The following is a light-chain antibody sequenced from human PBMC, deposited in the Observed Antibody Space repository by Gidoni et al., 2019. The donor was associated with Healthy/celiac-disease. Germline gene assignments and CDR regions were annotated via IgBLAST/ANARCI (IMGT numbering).Light chain of an antibody. V-gene: IGKV3D-11*02. CDR3: QQRSNCQFT. J-gene: IGKJ3*01. CDR1: QSVSSY. CDR2: DAS. Sequence: EIVLTQSPATLSLSPGERATLSCRACQSVSSYLAWYQQKPGQAPRLLIYDASNRATGIPARFSGSGPGTDFTLTISSLEPEDFAVYYCQQRSNCQFTFGPGTKVDIK.